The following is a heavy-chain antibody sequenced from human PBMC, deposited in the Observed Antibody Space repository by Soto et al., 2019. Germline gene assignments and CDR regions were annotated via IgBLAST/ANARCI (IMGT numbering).Heavy chain of an antibody. V-gene: IGHV1-18*01. Sequence: ASVKVSCKASGYTFTSYGISWVRQAPGQGLEWMGWISAYNGNINYAQKLQGRVTMTTDTSTSTAYMELRSLRSDDTAVYYCARDTYYYDSSGRICYFDYWGQGTLVTVSS. CDR3: ARDTYYYDSSGRICYFDY. J-gene: IGHJ4*02. CDR2: ISAYNGNI. CDR1: GYTFTSYG. D-gene: IGHD3-22*01.